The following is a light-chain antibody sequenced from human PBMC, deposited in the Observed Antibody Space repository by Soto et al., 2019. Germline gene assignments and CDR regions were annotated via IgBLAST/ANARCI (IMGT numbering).Light chain of an antibody. Sequence: QSVLTQPASVSGSPGQSITISCSGTSSDVGGYNYVSWYQQHPGKAPKLMIYDVSYRPSGISNRFSGSKSDNTASLTISGLQAEDEADYYCSSYTTISLYVFGSGTKLTVL. CDR1: SSDVGGYNY. CDR2: DVS. CDR3: SSYTTISLYV. V-gene: IGLV2-14*01. J-gene: IGLJ1*01.